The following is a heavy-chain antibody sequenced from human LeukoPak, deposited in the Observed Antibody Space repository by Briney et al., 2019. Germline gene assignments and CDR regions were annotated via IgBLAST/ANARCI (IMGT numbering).Heavy chain of an antibody. CDR1: GFTVSSNY. CDR3: ARGSRYDILTGTPGDWFDP. D-gene: IGHD3-9*01. CDR2: IYSGGST. J-gene: IGHJ5*02. Sequence: GGSLRLSCAASGFTVSSNYMSWVRQAPGKGLEWVSVIYSGGSTYYADSVKGRFTISRDNSKNTLYLQMNSLRAEDTAVYYCARGSRYDILTGTPGDWFDPWGQGTLVTVSS. V-gene: IGHV3-66*01.